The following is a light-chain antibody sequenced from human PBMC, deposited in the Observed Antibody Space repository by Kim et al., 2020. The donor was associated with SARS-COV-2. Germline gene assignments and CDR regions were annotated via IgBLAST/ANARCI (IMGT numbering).Light chain of an antibody. CDR1: SSDVGGYNY. J-gene: IGLJ1*01. V-gene: IGLV2-14*03. Sequence: QSALTQPASVSGSPGQSITISCTGTSSDVGGYNYVSWYQQHPGKAPKLIIYDVSNRPSGVSNRFSGSKSGNTASLTISGLQAEDEADYYCSSYTNSITVFGTGTKVTVL. CDR3: SSYTNSITV. CDR2: DVS.